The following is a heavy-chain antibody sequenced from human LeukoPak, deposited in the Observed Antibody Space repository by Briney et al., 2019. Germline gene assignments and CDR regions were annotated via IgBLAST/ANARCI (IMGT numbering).Heavy chain of an antibody. CDR2: INPNSGGT. J-gene: IGHJ4*02. V-gene: IGHV1-2*02. D-gene: IGHD7-27*01. CDR3: ARDPGANYFDY. Sequence: ASVKVSCKASGGTFTNYAFTWVRQAPGQGLEWMGWINPNSGGTKYAQKFQGRVTMTRDTSISTAYMELSRLKSDDTAVYYCARDPGANYFDYWGQGTLVTVSS. CDR1: GGTFTNYA.